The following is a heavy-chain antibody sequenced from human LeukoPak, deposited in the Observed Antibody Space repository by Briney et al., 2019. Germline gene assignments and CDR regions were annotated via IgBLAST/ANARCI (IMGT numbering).Heavy chain of an antibody. CDR2: ISSSSSYI. CDR1: GFTFSSYS. Sequence: GGSLRLSCAASGFTFSSYSMNWVRQAPGEGLEWVSSISSSSSYIYYADSVKGRFTISRDNAKNSLYLQMNSLRAEDTAVYYCARDRWELPFDYWGQGTLVTVSS. J-gene: IGHJ4*02. V-gene: IGHV3-21*01. CDR3: ARDRWELPFDY. D-gene: IGHD1-26*01.